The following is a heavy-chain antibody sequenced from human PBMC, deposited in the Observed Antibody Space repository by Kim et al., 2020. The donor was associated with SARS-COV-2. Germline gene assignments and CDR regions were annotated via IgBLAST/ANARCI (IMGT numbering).Heavy chain of an antibody. CDR1: GGSFSGYY. Sequence: SETLSLTCAVYGGSFSGYYWSWIRQPPGKGLEWIGEINHSGSTNYNPSLKSRVTISVDTSKNQFSLKLSSVTAADTAVYYCARGKRGSYSPGAWFDPWGQGTLVTVSS. CDR2: INHSGST. D-gene: IGHD1-26*01. CDR3: ARGKRGSYSPGAWFDP. J-gene: IGHJ5*02. V-gene: IGHV4-34*01.